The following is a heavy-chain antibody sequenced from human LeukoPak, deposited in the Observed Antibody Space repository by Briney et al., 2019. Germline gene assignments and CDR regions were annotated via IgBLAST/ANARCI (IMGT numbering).Heavy chain of an antibody. J-gene: IGHJ5*02. D-gene: IGHD2-2*01. CDR2: VMPMFNTS. CDR3: AKVQNEVVPIAMRGWFDP. Sequence: SVKVSCKASGGTLRNYIFSWVRQAPGQGLEWMGGVMPMFNTSNYAQKFQGRVTIIADENTSTVYMELSSLRSEDTAVYYCAKVQNEVVPIAMRGWFDPWGQGTLVAVSS. V-gene: IGHV1-69*13. CDR1: GGTLRNYI.